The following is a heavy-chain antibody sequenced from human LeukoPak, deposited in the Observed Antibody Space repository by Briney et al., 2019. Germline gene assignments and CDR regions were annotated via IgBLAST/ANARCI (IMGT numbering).Heavy chain of an antibody. CDR2: IFYDGSNK. J-gene: IGHJ4*02. V-gene: IGHV3-30*04. Sequence: GGSLRLSCAASGFTFDDYAMHWVRQAPGKGLEWVAVIFYDGSNKYYADSVKGRFTISRDNSKDTLYLQMNSLRPEDTAVYYCARDPRGPTGYDHSGRDSFAYWGQGTLVTVSS. CDR3: ARDPRGPTGYDHSGRDSFAY. D-gene: IGHD3-22*01. CDR1: GFTFDDYA.